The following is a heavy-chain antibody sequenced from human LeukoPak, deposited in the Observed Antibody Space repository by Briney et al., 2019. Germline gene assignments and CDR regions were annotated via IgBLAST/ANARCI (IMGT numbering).Heavy chain of an antibody. CDR1: GGTFSSYA. D-gene: IGHD3-22*01. CDR3: ARRSYYYDSSGYFDY. J-gene: IGHJ4*02. V-gene: IGHV1-69*04. Sequence: EASVKVSCKASGGTFSSYAISWVRQAPGQGPEWMGRIIPILGIANYAQKFQGRVTITADKSTSTAYMELSSLRSEDTAVYYCARRSYYYDSSGYFDYWGQGTLVTVSS. CDR2: IIPILGIA.